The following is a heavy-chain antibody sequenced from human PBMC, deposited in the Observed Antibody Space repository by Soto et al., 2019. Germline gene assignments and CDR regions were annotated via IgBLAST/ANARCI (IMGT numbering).Heavy chain of an antibody. Sequence: QVQLVESGGGVVQPGRSLRLSCAASGFTFSSYGMHWVRQAPGKGLEWVAVIWYDGSNKYYADSVKGRFTISRDNSKNTLYLQMNSLRAEDTAVYYCARVGSGGRRGVPYWGQGTLVTVSS. CDR3: ARVGSGGRRGVPY. J-gene: IGHJ4*02. CDR1: GFTFSSYG. D-gene: IGHD3-10*01. CDR2: IWYDGSNK. V-gene: IGHV3-33*01.